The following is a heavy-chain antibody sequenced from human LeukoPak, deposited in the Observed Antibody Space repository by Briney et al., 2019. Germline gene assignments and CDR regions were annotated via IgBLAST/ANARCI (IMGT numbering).Heavy chain of an antibody. CDR2: IIPIFGTA. CDR1: GGTFISYA. V-gene: IGHV1-69*06. J-gene: IGHJ6*03. D-gene: IGHD6-13*01. CDR3: ARGGIAAAGYYYYYYMDV. Sequence: ASVKVSCKASGGTFISYAISWVRQAPGQGLEWMGGIIPIFGTANYAQKFQGRVTITADKSTSTAYMELSSLRSEDTAVYYCARGGIAAAGYYYYYYMDVWGKGTTVTVSS.